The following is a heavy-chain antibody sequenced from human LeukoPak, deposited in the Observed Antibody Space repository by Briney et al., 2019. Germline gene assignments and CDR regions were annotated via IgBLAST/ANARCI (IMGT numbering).Heavy chain of an antibody. Sequence: GGSLRLSCAASGFTFGGLWMHWVRQVPGKGLVWVSRISNDGSTTSYADSVKGRFTISRDNAKNLLYLQMNSLRAEDTAVYHCVRAVGSGFYHSAAAGTFDYWGQGSLVAVSS. CDR2: ISNDGSTT. CDR1: GFTFGGLW. D-gene: IGHD6-13*01. J-gene: IGHJ4*02. V-gene: IGHV3-74*01. CDR3: VRAVGSGFYHSAAAGTFDY.